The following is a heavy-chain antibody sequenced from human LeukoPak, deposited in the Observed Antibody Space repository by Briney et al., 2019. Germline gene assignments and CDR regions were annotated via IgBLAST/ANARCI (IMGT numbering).Heavy chain of an antibody. CDR3: ATFSYAGNAGGSVGP. Sequence: PGGSLRLSCAASGFTFSSYAMHWVRQAPGKGLEWVAVISYDGSNKYYADSVKGRFTISRDNSKNTLYLQMNSLRAEDTAVYYCATFSYAGNAGGSVGPWGQGTLVTVSS. V-gene: IGHV3-30*04. CDR1: GFTFSSYA. D-gene: IGHD4-23*01. CDR2: ISYDGSNK. J-gene: IGHJ5*02.